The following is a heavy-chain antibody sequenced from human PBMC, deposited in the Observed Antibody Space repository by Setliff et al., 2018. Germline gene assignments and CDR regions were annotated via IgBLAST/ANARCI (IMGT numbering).Heavy chain of an antibody. CDR1: GGSISSYY. CDR2: IYIGGSA. D-gene: IGHD6-19*01. CDR3: AREQWLDPPGYYYMDV. V-gene: IGHV4-4*07. J-gene: IGHJ6*03. Sequence: SETLSLTCTVSGGSISSYYWGWIRQPAGKGLEWIGHIYIGGSANYNPSLKSRVTMSIDTSKNQFPLKLNSVTAADMAVYYCAREQWLDPPGYYYMDVWAKGTTVTVSS.